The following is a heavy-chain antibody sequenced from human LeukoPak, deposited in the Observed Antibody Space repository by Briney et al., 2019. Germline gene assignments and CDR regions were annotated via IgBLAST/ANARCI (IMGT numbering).Heavy chain of an antibody. D-gene: IGHD3-10*01. CDR3: ARQEGGTMVRGPPLSWFDP. CDR1: GYSFTSYW. CDR2: IDPSDSYT. V-gene: IGHV5-10-1*01. J-gene: IGHJ5*02. Sequence: GESLRISCKGSGYSFTSYWISWVRQMPGKGLEWVGRIDPSDSYTNYSPSFQGHVTISADKSISTAYLQWSSLKASDTAMYYCARQEGGTMVRGPPLSWFDPWGQGTLVTVSS.